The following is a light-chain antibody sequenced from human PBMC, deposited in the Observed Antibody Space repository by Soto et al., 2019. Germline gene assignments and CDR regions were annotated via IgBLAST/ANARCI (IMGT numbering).Light chain of an antibody. CDR1: SSNIGEYY. Sequence: QSVLTQPPSVSAAPGQKVTMSCSGSSSNIGEYYVSWHQQLPGTAPKLLIYENDKRPSGIPDRFSGSKSGTSATLDITGLQTGDEADYYCGTWDSSLTTSVFGTGTKVTVL. V-gene: IGLV1-51*02. CDR2: END. J-gene: IGLJ1*01. CDR3: GTWDSSLTTSV.